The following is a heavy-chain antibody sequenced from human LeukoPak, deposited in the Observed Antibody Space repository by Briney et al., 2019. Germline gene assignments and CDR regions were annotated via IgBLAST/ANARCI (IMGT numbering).Heavy chain of an antibody. CDR1: GGSISSGSYY. CDR2: IYTSGST. V-gene: IGHV4-61*02. J-gene: IGHJ6*03. CDR3: ARDPELERRWGPYYMDV. D-gene: IGHD1-1*01. Sequence: PSETLSLACTVSGGSISSGSYYWSWIRQPAGKGLEWIGRIYTSGSTNYNPSLKSRVTISVDTSKNQFSLKLSSVTAADTAVYYCARDPELERRWGPYYMDVWGKGTTVTVSS.